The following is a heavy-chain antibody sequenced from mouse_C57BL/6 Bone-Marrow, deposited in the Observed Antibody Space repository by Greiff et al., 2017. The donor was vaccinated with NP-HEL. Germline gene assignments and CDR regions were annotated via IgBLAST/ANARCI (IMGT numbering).Heavy chain of an antibody. CDR2: IRNKANGYSS. J-gene: IGHJ4*01. Sequence: EVQRVESGGGLVQPGGSLSLSCAASGFTFTDYYMSWVRQPPGKALEWLGFIRNKANGYSSDYSAHVKGRFTISRDTSQSILDLQMNALGAEDRATYYCERSICYDYADDPIFPMDYWGQGTSVTVSS. D-gene: IGHD2-4*01. V-gene: IGHV7-3*01. CDR1: GFTFTDYY. CDR3: ERSICYDYADDPIFPMDY.